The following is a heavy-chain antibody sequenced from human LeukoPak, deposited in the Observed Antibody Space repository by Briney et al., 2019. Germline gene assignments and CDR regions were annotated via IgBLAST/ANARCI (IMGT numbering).Heavy chain of an antibody. J-gene: IGHJ4*02. D-gene: IGHD3-16*01. CDR1: GYPFTNFY. Sequence: EASVKVSCTASGYPFTNFYVHWVRLAPGQGLEWLGWTHPVSGDTIYAQKFQGRVTMTRDTSISTAYMELTSLTSDDTAVYYCARMTHTLGATYSHFDYWGQGTLVTVSS. CDR2: THPVSGDT. V-gene: IGHV1-2*02. CDR3: ARMTHTLGATYSHFDY.